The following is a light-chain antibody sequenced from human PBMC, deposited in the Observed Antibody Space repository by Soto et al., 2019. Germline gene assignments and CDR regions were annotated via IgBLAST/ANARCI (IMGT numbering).Light chain of an antibody. CDR1: QGIRND. V-gene: IGKV1-27*01. CDR2: AAY. Sequence: DIQMTQSPSSLSASVGDRVTITCRASQGIRNDLAWYQQKPGKVPKLLIYAAYTLQSGVPSRFSGSGSGTDFTLTISRLQPEDVATYYCHKYISSPFTFGPGTKVDIK. J-gene: IGKJ3*01. CDR3: HKYISSPFT.